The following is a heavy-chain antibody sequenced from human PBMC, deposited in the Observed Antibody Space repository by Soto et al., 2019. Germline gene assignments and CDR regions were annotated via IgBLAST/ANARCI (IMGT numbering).Heavy chain of an antibody. CDR3: ARHLITIFGVVISFYYFDY. CDR1: GGSISSSSYY. J-gene: IGHJ4*02. CDR2: IYYSGST. D-gene: IGHD3-3*01. Sequence: PSETLSLTCTVSGGSISSSSYYWGWIRQPPGKGLEWIGSIYYSGSTYYNPSLKSRVTISVDTSKNQFSLKLSSVTAADTAVYYCARHLITIFGVVISFYYFDYWGQGTLVTVSS. V-gene: IGHV4-39*01.